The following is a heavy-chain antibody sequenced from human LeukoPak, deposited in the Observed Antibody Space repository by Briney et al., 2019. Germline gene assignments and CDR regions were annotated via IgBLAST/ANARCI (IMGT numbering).Heavy chain of an antibody. J-gene: IGHJ4*02. Sequence: SETLSLTCAVSGGSISSNNWWGWVRQPPGKGLEWIGEIYHSGSPNYNPSLKSRVTISVDKSRNHFSLNLSSVTAADAAVYYCARVNINNWHSCDYWGQGTPVPVSS. D-gene: IGHD1-1*01. CDR3: ARVNINNWHSCDY. CDR2: IYHSGSP. V-gene: IGHV4-4*02. CDR1: GGSISSNNW.